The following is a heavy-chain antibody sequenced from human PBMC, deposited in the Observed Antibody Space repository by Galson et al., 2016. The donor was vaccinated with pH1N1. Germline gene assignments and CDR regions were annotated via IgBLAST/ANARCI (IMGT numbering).Heavy chain of an antibody. D-gene: IGHD1-26*01. CDR3: ATEDYYTSLY. V-gene: IGHV3-7*01. Sequence: CAASGFTFSSYAMSWVRQAPGKGLEWVAKINQDGSRKYYVDSMKGRCTISRDNAENSLSLQMNSLRVEDTALYYCATEDYYTSLYWGQGILVTVSS. CDR1: GFTFSSYA. CDR2: INQDGSRK. J-gene: IGHJ4*02.